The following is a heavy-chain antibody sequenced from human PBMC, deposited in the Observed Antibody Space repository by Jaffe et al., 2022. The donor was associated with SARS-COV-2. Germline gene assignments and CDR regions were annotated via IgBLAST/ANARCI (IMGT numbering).Heavy chain of an antibody. CDR2: ISAGNDNT. CDR1: GYIISNYA. D-gene: IGHD4-17*01. V-gene: IGHV1-3*01. J-gene: IGHJ4*02. CDR3: ARAFGAYKNLDY. Sequence: QVQLVQSGAEVKRPGASVKVSCKASGYIISNYAIHWVRQAPGQGLEWMGWISAGNDNTASSQKFQDRFTITRDTSANTAYMELSSLRSEDTAVFYCARAFGAYKNLDYWGQGTLVTVSS.